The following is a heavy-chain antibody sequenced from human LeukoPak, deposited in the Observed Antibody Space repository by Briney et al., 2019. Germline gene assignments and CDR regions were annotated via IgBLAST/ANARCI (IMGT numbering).Heavy chain of an antibody. Sequence: GGSLRLSCVASGVNFDQYAFHWVRQAPGRGLEWVSGITWNSYEIAYGESVKGRFTISRDNAKNSLYLEMNSLKPDDTALYYCVKAAMYSANWYLDLWGQGTRVTVSS. CDR1: GVNFDQYA. V-gene: IGHV3-9*01. CDR2: ITWNSYEI. CDR3: VKAAMYSANWYLDL. J-gene: IGHJ1*01. D-gene: IGHD1-26*01.